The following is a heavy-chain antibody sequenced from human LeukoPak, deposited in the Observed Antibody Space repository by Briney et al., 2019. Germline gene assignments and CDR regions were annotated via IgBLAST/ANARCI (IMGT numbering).Heavy chain of an antibody. CDR1: GASIDSSSYH. D-gene: IGHD4-17*01. CDR2: IYHSGNT. J-gene: IGHJ5*02. V-gene: IGHV4-39*07. CDR3: ASRTDYGWFDP. Sequence: SETLSLTCSVSGASIDSSSYHWDWIRQPPGKGLEWIGSIYHSGNTYYNPSLKSRVTISVDTSKNQFSLKLSSVTAADTAVYYCASRTDYGWFDPWGQGTLVTVSS.